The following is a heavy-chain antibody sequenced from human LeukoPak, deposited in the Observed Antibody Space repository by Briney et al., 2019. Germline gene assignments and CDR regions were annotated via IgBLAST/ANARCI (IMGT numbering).Heavy chain of an antibody. V-gene: IGHV1-69*05. CDR2: IIPIFGTA. D-gene: IGHD1-14*01. J-gene: IGHJ6*03. Sequence: ASVKVSCKASGGTFGSYAISWVRQAPGQGLEWMGGIIPIFGTANYAQKFQGRVTITTDESTSTAYMELSSLRSEDTAVYYCARVLQNRGYYYYYMDVWGKGTTVTVSS. CDR1: GGTFGSYA. CDR3: ARVLQNRGYYYYYMDV.